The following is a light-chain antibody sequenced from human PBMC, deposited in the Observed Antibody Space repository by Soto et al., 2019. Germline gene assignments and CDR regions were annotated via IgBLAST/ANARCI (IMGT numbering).Light chain of an antibody. J-gene: IGLJ1*01. CDR1: SSDVGGYNY. CDR3: SSYTSSSTYV. CDR2: EVS. V-gene: IGLV2-14*01. Sequence: QSARTQAPSVSGSPRQSITISCTGTSSDVGGYNYVSWYQQHPGKAPKLMIYEVSNRPSGVSNRFSGSKSGNTASLTISGLQAGDEADYYCSSYTSSSTYVFGTGTKVTVL.